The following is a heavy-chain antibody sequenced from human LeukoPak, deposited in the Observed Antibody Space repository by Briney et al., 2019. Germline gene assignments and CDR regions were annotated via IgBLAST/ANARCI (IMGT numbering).Heavy chain of an antibody. V-gene: IGHV4-61*02. CDR2: IYTSGST. D-gene: IGHD5-18*01. CDR3: ARDLGLWFEGYYYYYMDV. CDR1: GGSISSGSYY. J-gene: IGHJ6*03. Sequence: SQTLSLTCTVSGGSISSGSYYWSWIRQPAGKGLEWIGRIYTSGSTNYNPSLKSRVTISVDTSKNQFSLKLSSVTAADTAVYYCARDLGLWFEGYYYYYMDVWGKGTTVTVSS.